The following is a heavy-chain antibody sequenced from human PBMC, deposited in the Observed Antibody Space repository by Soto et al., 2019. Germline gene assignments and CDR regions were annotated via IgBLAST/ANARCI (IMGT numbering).Heavy chain of an antibody. V-gene: IGHV1-18*01. D-gene: IGHD3-10*01. Sequence: ASVKVSCKASGYTFTSYGISWVRQAPGQGLEWMGWISAYNGNTNYAQKLQGRVTMTTDTSTSTAYMELRSLRSDDTAVYYCARDPGRYYGSGSYYFDYWGQGTLVTVSS. J-gene: IGHJ4*02. CDR1: GYTFTSYG. CDR2: ISAYNGNT. CDR3: ARDPGRYYGSGSYYFDY.